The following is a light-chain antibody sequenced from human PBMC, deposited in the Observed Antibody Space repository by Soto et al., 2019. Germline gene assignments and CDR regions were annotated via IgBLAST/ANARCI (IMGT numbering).Light chain of an antibody. CDR1: QSVTSN. J-gene: IGKJ1*01. V-gene: IGKV3-15*01. CDR3: QQYNNWPVS. CDR2: GAS. Sequence: EIVMTQSPATLSVSPGERATLSCRASQSVTSNLAWYQQKPGQAPRLLIYGASTRATGIPARFSGSGSGTEFTLTISSLQSEDFAVYNCQQYNNWPVSFGQGTKV.